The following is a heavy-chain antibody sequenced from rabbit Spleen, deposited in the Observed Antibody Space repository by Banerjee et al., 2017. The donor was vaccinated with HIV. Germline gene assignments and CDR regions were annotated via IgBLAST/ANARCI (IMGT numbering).Heavy chain of an antibody. CDR1: GFSLNDNYE. D-gene: IGHD3-3*01. J-gene: IGHJ4*01. CDR2: IYSTNGKI. CDR3: ATDLVGVGAWNL. V-gene: IGHV1S45*01. Sequence: QQHLEESGGGLVKPEGSLTLTCKASGFSLNDNYEMRWVRQAPGKGLEWIASIYSTNGKIYYATWAQGRFTIPKASSAAVTLQMTSLTAADTATYFCATDLVGVGAWNLWGPGTLVTVS.